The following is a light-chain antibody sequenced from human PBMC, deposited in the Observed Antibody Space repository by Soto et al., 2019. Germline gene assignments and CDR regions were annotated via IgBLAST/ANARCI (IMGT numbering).Light chain of an antibody. V-gene: IGLV1-44*01. CDR3: ATRDERLSGRV. Sequence: VLTQPPSASGTPGQRVTISCSGSSSNVGTNHVNWYQQLPGTAPKLLIYSDNQRPSGVPDRFSGSKSGTSASLAISGLQSEDEADYYCATRDERLSGRVFGGGTKVTVL. J-gene: IGLJ3*02. CDR1: SSNVGTNH. CDR2: SDN.